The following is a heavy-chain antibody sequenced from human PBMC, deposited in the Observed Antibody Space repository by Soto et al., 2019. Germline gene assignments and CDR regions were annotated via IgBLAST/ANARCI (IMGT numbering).Heavy chain of an antibody. V-gene: IGHV4-59*01. J-gene: IGHJ4*02. CDR1: GGSISSYY. Sequence: QVQLQESGPGLVKPSETLSFTCTVSGGSISSYYWSWIRQPPGKGLEWIGYIYYSGSTNYNPSLKSRVTISVDTSKNQFSLKLSSVTAADTAVYYCARVDTALGYFDYWGQGTLVTVSS. D-gene: IGHD5-18*01. CDR3: ARVDTALGYFDY. CDR2: IYYSGST.